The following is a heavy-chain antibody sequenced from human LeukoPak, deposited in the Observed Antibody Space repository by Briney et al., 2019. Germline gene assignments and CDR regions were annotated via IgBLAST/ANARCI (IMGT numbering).Heavy chain of an antibody. Sequence: TSETLSLTCTVSGGSISSYYWSWIRQPAGKGLEWIGRIYTSGSTYYNPSLKSRVTMSVDTSKNQFSLKLSSVTAADTAVYYCARESYDSSGYYPVYWGQGTLVTVSS. CDR1: GGSISSYY. J-gene: IGHJ4*02. V-gene: IGHV4-4*07. CDR2: IYTSGST. CDR3: ARESYDSSGYYPVY. D-gene: IGHD3-22*01.